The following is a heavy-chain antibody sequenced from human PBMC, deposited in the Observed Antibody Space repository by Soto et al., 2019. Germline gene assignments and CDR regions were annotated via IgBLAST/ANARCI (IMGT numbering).Heavy chain of an antibody. Sequence: GASVKVSCKASGYTFTSYGISWVRQAPGQGLEWMGGIIPIFGTANYAQKFQGRVTITADESTSTAYMELSSLRSEDTAVYYCASRGIAAAGNAFDIWGQGTMVTVSS. CDR2: IIPIFGTA. D-gene: IGHD6-13*01. CDR1: GYTFTSYG. V-gene: IGHV1-69*13. CDR3: ASRGIAAAGNAFDI. J-gene: IGHJ3*02.